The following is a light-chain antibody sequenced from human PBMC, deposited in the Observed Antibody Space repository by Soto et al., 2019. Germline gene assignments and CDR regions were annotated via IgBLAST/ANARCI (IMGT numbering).Light chain of an antibody. V-gene: IGKV3-20*01. J-gene: IGKJ4*01. CDR2: GAS. Sequence: EFVLTQSPGTLSLSPGERATLSCRASQSVGSNSLAWYQQKPGQAPRIFIYGASTRATGIPDRFSGSGSGTVFTLTISRLEPEDFSVYYWQQYGSSPPLTFGGGTKVEIK. CDR1: QSVGSNS. CDR3: QQYGSSPPLT.